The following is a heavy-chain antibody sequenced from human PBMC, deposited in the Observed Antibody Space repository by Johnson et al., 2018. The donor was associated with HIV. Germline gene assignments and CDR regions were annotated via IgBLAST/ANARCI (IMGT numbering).Heavy chain of an antibody. J-gene: IGHJ3*02. CDR2: MWYDGSNK. D-gene: IGHD5-12*01. CDR3: ARDHSGYDSVTAAFDI. Sequence: VQLVESGGGVVQPGRSLRLSCAASGFTFSSYGMHWVRQAPGKGLEWVAGMWYDGSNKYYADSVKGRFTISRDNSKNTLYMQMNSLRAEDTAVYYCARDHSGYDSVTAAFDIWGQGTMVTVSS. V-gene: IGHV3-33*01. CDR1: GFTFSSYG.